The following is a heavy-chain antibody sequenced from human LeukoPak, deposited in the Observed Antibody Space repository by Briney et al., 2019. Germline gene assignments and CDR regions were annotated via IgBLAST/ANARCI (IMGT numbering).Heavy chain of an antibody. Sequence: GGSLRLSCAASGFTFSSYWMSWVRQAPGKGLEWVANIKQDGSEKYYVDSVKGRFTISRDNAKNSLYLQMNSLRAEDTAVYYCAREIRPSTSIAAAKGELWYHGMDVWGQGATVTVSS. CDR3: AREIRPSTSIAAAKGELWYHGMDV. CDR2: IKQDGSEK. CDR1: GFTFSSYW. D-gene: IGHD6-13*01. J-gene: IGHJ6*02. V-gene: IGHV3-7*01.